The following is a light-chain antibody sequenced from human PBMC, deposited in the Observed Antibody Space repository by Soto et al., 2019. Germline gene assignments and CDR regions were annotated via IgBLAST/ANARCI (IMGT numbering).Light chain of an antibody. J-gene: IGLJ2*01. CDR2: EVS. V-gene: IGLV2-8*01. CDR3: SSYAGSNNHVV. Sequence: QSALTQSPSASGSPGQSVTISCTGTSSDVGGYNYVSWYQQHPGKAPKLMIYEVSKRPSGVPDRFSGSKSGNTASLTVSGLQAEDEADYYCSSYAGSNNHVVFGGGTKLTVL. CDR1: SSDVGGYNY.